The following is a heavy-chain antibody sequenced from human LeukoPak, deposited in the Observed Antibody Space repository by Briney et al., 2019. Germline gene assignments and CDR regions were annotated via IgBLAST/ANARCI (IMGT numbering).Heavy chain of an antibody. D-gene: IGHD2-15*01. CDR1: GGSLSGYS. V-gene: IGHV4-34*01. J-gene: IGHJ6*02. CDR3: ARGHGGLGGMDV. CDR2: IDESGSI. Sequence: SETLSLTCAVYGGSLSGYSWSWIRQPPGEGLQWIREIDESGSINYNPSLKSRVTISVVTTKNQFSLQLSSLTAADTAVYYCARGHGGLGGMDVWGLGTTVIVS.